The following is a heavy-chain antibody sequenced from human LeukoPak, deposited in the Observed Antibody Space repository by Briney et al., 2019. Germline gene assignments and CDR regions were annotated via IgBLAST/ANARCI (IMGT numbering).Heavy chain of an antibody. CDR2: INSDATTT. J-gene: IGHJ3*02. V-gene: IGHV3-74*01. CDR1: SFTINNYW. Sequence: PGGSLRLSCTASSFTINNYWMHWVRQGPGKGLEWVSRINSDATTTTYGDSVKGRFTVSRDNAKNMVYLEMNSLRGDDTAVYYCARSETGCAFDIWGQGATVPVSS. CDR3: ARSETGCAFDI.